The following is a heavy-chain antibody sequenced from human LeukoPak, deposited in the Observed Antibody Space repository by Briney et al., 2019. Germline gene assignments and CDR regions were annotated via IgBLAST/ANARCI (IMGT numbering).Heavy chain of an antibody. D-gene: IGHD2-21*02. V-gene: IGHV3-23*01. Sequence: GGSLRLSCTASGFTFTSYGMNWVRQAPGKGLEWVSVISGSGGSTYYADSVKGRFTISRDNSKNTLYLQMNSLRAEDTAVYYCSKVGRVVTAIRFDNWGQGTLVTVSS. CDR3: SKVGRVVTAIRFDN. CDR1: GFTFTSYG. CDR2: ISGSGGST. J-gene: IGHJ4*02.